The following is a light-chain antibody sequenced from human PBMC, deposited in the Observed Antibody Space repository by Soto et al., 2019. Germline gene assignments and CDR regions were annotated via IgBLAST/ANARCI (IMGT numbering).Light chain of an antibody. V-gene: IGKV1-12*01. CDR2: AAS. CDR3: QQADNCPLT. CDR1: QDISNL. Sequence: DIQMTQSPSFVSASVGDTVTITCRASQDISNLLAWYQQKPGKAPTFLIFAASNLHSGVPSRFSGSGSGTDFTLTISSRQPEDFATYYCQQADNCPLTFGGGTKVEIK. J-gene: IGKJ4*01.